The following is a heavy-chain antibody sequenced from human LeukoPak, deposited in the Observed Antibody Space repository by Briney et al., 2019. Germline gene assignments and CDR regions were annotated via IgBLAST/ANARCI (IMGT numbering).Heavy chain of an antibody. CDR3: AKAKNVLRYFDWLTDY. CDR1: GFTFSSYA. D-gene: IGHD3-9*01. Sequence: GGSLRLSCAASGFTFSSYAMSWVRQAPGKGLEWASAISGSGGSTYYADSVKGRFTLSRDNSKNTLYLQMNSLRAEDTAVYYCAKAKNVLRYFDWLTDYWGQGTLVTVSS. CDR2: ISGSGGST. V-gene: IGHV3-23*01. J-gene: IGHJ4*02.